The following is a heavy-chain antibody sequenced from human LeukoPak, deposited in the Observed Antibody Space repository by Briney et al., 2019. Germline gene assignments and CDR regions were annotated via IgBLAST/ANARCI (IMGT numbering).Heavy chain of an antibody. D-gene: IGHD5-24*01. CDR1: GFTFSTYT. J-gene: IGHJ4*02. CDR3: ARGEMATIFY. Sequence: PGGSLRLSCAASGFTFSTYTMDWVRQAPGKGLEWVSSISSRGTYIYYADSVKGRFTISRDNAKNSLSLQMNSLRAEDTAVYYCARGEMATIFYWGQGTLVTVSS. CDR2: ISSRGTYI. V-gene: IGHV3-21*01.